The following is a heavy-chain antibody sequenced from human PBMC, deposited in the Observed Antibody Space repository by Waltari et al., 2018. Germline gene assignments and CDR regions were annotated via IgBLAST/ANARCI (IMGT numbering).Heavy chain of an antibody. CDR3: ITRYSSGSLYFDY. J-gene: IGHJ4*02. D-gene: IGHD6-19*01. CDR2: IKSKTDGGTT. V-gene: IGHV3-15*07. CDR1: GFTFSNAW. Sequence: EVQLVESGGGLVKPGGSLRLSCAASGFTFSNAWMNWVRQAPGKGLEWVGRIKSKTDGGTTDYAEPVKGRFNISRDDSKNTLYLQMNSLKTEDTAVYYCITRYSSGSLYFDYWGQGTLVTVSS.